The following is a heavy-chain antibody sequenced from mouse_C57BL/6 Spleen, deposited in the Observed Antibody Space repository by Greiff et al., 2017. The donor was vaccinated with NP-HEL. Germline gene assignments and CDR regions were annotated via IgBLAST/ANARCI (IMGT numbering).Heavy chain of an antibody. J-gene: IGHJ1*03. Sequence: DVKLVESGGGLVKPGGSLKLSCAASGFTFSDYGMHWVRQAPEKGLEWVAYISSGSSTIYYADTVKGRFTISRDNAKNTLFLQMTSLRSEDTAMYYCANSYYYGSSYGYFDVWGTGTTVTVSS. CDR3: ANSYYYGSSYGYFDV. V-gene: IGHV5-17*01. CDR1: GFTFSDYG. D-gene: IGHD1-1*01. CDR2: ISSGSSTI.